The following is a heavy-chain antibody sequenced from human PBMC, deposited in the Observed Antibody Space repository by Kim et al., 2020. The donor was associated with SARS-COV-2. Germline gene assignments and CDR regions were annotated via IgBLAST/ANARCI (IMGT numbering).Heavy chain of an antibody. V-gene: IGHV3-23*01. Sequence: STCYADSVGGRFTISRDNTKNTLFLQLNSRRAEDTALYYCARESSRRADYWGQGTLVTVSS. J-gene: IGHJ4*02. D-gene: IGHD2-2*01. CDR2: ST. CDR3: ARESSRRADY.